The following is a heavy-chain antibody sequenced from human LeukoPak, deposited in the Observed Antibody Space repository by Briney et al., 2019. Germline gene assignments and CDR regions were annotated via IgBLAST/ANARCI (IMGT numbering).Heavy chain of an antibody. CDR3: ARRVVNNRNWYFNL. CDR1: GYGFTNNW. V-gene: IGHV5-51*01. J-gene: IGHJ2*01. D-gene: IGHD4-23*01. Sequence: GESLKISCKGSGYGFTNNWIGWVRQMPGKGLEWMGIIYPGDSDTKYSPSFQGQVTISADKSINTAYLQWSSLKAPDTAMYYCARRVVNNRNWYFNLWGRGTLVTVSS. CDR2: IYPGDSDT.